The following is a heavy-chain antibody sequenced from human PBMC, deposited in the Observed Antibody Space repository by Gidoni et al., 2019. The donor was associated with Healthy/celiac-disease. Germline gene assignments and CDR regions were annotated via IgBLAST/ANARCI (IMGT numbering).Heavy chain of an antibody. CDR3: AKGYSSGWYALDY. V-gene: IGHV3-9*01. CDR1: GFTFDDYA. CDR2: SSWNSCSI. J-gene: IGHJ4*02. Sequence: EVQLVESGGGLVQPGRSLTLSCSASGFTFDDYAMTWVRQAPGKGLEWVSGSSWNSCSIGYADAVKGRFTISRDNAKNSLYLQMNSLRAEDTALYYCAKGYSSGWYALDYWGQGTLVTVSS. D-gene: IGHD6-19*01.